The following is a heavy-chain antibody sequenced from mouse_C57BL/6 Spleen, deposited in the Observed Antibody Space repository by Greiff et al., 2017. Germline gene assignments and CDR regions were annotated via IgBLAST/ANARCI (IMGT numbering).Heavy chain of an antibody. CDR3: AGAPYYFDD. V-gene: IGHV1-64*01. Sequence: VQLQQPGAELVKPGASVKLSCKASGYTFTSYWMHWVKQRPGQGLEWIGMIHPNSGSTNYNEKFKSKATLTVDTSSSTAYMQLSSLTSEDSAVYCCAGAPYYFDDWGKGTTLTFAS. J-gene: IGHJ2*01. CDR1: GYTFTSYW. CDR2: IHPNSGST.